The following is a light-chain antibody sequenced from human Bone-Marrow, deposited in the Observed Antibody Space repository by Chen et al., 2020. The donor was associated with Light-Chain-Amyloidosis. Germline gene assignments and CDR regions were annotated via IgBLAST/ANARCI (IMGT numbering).Light chain of an antibody. J-gene: IGLJ3*02. Sequence: SYVLTHPSSVSVAPGKTATIACGGNNIGSTSVHWYQQTPGQAPLLVVYDDSDRPSGTPERLSGSNAGNTATLTISRVEAGDEADYYCQVWDRSSDRPVFGGGTKLTVL. CDR1: NIGSTS. CDR3: QVWDRSSDRPV. CDR2: DDS. V-gene: IGLV3-21*03.